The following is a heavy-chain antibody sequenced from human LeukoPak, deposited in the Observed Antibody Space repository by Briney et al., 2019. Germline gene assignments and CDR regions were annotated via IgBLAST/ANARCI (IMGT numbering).Heavy chain of an antibody. D-gene: IGHD6-19*01. CDR1: GGSISSYY. CDR2: IYTSGST. CDR3: ARGHSSGWYVVY. J-gene: IGHJ4*02. Sequence: SETLSLTCTVSGGSISSYYWSWIRQPAGKGLEWIGRIYTSGSTNHNPSLKSRVTMSVDTSKNQFSLKLSSVTAADTAVYYCARGHSSGWYVVYWGQGTLVTVSS. V-gene: IGHV4-4*07.